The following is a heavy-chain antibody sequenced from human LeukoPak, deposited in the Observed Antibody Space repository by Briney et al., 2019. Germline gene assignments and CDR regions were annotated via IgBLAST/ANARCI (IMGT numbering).Heavy chain of an antibody. CDR2: ISGSGGST. D-gene: IGHD3-10*01. CDR1: GFTFSSYG. V-gene: IGHV3-23*01. J-gene: IGHJ3*02. Sequence: GGSLRLSCAASGFTFSSYGMSWVRQAPGKGLEWVSAISGSGGSTYHADSVKGRFTISRDNSKNTLYLQMNSLRAEDTAVYYCAKGWATHRITMVRGVINPAFDIWGQGTMVTVSS. CDR3: AKGWATHRITMVRGVINPAFDI.